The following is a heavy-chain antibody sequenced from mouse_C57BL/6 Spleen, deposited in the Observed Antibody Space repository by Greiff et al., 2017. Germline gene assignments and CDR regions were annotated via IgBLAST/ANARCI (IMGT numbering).Heavy chain of an antibody. CDR1: GYTFTSYW. D-gene: IGHD6-2*01. CDR3: ARGGSLFGY. CDR2: INPTSGYT. Sequence: VQLVEPGAELAKPGASVKLSCKASGYTFTSYWMHWVKQRPGQGLEWIGYINPTSGYTKYNQKFKDKATLTADKSSSTAYMQLSSLTSEGYAVYYCARGGSLFGYWGQGSTRPVSS. V-gene: IGHV1-7*01. J-gene: IGHJ2*01.